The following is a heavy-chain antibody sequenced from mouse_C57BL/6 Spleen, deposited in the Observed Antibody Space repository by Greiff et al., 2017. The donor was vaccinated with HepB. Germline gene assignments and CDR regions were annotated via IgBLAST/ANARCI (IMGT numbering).Heavy chain of an antibody. J-gene: IGHJ3*01. V-gene: IGHV5-17*01. Sequence: EVKLVESVGGLVKPGGSLKLPCAASGSTFRDYGMHWVRHAPEKGLEWVAYISSGSSTIYYADTVKGRFTISRDHAKNTLFLQMTSLRSEDTAMYYCAKRYYGSIYVIAYWAQGTLVIVSP. CDR2: ISSGSSTI. D-gene: IGHD1-1*01. CDR3: AKRYYGSIYVIAY. CDR1: GSTFRDYG.